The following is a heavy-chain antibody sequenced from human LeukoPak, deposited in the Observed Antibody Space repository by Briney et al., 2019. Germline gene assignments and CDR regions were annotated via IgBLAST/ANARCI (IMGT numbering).Heavy chain of an antibody. Sequence: GGSLRLSCAASGFTFSSYSMNWVRQAPGKGLEWVSYISSSSSTIYYADSVKGRFTISRDNAKNSLYLQMNSLRDEDTAVYYCARDEPADSSSWYVYYYGMDVWGQGTTVTVSS. J-gene: IGHJ6*02. CDR2: ISSSSSTI. V-gene: IGHV3-48*02. CDR3: ARDEPADSSSWYVYYYGMDV. CDR1: GFTFSSYS. D-gene: IGHD6-13*01.